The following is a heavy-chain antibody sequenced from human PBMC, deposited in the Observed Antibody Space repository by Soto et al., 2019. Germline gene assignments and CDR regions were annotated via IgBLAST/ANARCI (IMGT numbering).Heavy chain of an antibody. D-gene: IGHD3-22*01. CDR2: ISGSGGST. CDR1: GFTFSSYA. Sequence: GGSLRLSCAASGFTFSSYAMSWVRQAPGKGLEWVSAISGSGGSTYYADSVKGRFTISRDNSKNTLYLQMNSLRAEDTAVYYCAREARPSYYYDSSGYYGIFDYWGQGTLVTVSS. J-gene: IGHJ4*02. CDR3: AREARPSYYYDSSGYYGIFDY. V-gene: IGHV3-23*01.